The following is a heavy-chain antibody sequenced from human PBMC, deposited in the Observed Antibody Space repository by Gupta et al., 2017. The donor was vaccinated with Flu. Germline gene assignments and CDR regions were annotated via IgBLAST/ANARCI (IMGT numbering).Heavy chain of an antibody. CDR1: GGTFSSYA. V-gene: IGHV1-69*01. CDR3: ARDPVAGRGRYGDHRGNWFDP. Sequence: QVQLVQSGAEVKKPGSSVKVSCKASGGTFSSYAISWVRQAPGQGLEWMGGIIPIFGTANYAQKFQGRVTITADESTSTAYMELSSLRSEDTAVYYCARDPVAGRGRYGDHRGNWFDPWGQGTLVTVSS. J-gene: IGHJ5*02. D-gene: IGHD4-17*01. CDR2: IIPIFGTA.